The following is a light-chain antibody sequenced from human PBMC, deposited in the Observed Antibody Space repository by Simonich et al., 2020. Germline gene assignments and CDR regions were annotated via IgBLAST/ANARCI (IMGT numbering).Light chain of an antibody. Sequence: SSELTQDPAVSVALGQTVRITCQGESLRSYYASWYPQKPGQAPVLVIYGKNNRPSGIPDRFSGSSSGNTASLTITGAQAEDEADYYCNSRDSSGNHLVFGGGTKLTVL. CDR1: SLRSYY. V-gene: IGLV3-19*01. CDR2: GKN. CDR3: NSRDSSGNHLV. J-gene: IGLJ2*01.